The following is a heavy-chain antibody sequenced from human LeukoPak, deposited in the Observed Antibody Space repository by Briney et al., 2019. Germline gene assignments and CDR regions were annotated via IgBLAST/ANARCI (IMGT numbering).Heavy chain of an antibody. CDR3: VIWGDYDVLTGYYVPDY. J-gene: IGHJ4*02. Sequence: GASLRLSCVASGFTFSNYAMSWVRQAPGKGLEWVSAITGSGTSTYYADSLKGRFTISRDNSENTVFLQMNSLRHEDTAIYYCVIWGDYDVLTGYYVPDYWGQGTLVTVSS. CDR1: GFTFSNYA. D-gene: IGHD3-9*01. V-gene: IGHV3-23*01. CDR2: ITGSGTST.